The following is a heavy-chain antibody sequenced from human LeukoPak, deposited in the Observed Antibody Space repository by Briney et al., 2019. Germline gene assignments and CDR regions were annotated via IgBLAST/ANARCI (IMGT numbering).Heavy chain of an antibody. CDR2: ISGSGGST. CDR1: GFTFSSYA. CDR3: AKDRGNYSDGPRFDP. V-gene: IGHV3-23*01. D-gene: IGHD3-22*01. J-gene: IGHJ5*02. Sequence: GGSLRLSCAASGFTFSSYALSWVRQAPGKGLEWVAVISGSGGSTNYADSVKGRFTISRDNSKNTLYLQMNSLRAEDTALYYWAKDRGNYSDGPRFDPWGQGTLVTVSS.